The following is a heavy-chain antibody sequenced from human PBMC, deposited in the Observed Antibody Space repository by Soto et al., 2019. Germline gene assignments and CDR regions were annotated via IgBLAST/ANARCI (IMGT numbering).Heavy chain of an antibody. CDR3: ARDWFGIDY. CDR1: GYTFTSYG. Sequence: QVQLVQSGAEVKKPGASVKASCKASGYTFTSYGISWVRQAPGQGLEWMGWINPYNGNTNYAQKLQGRVTMTTDTSTNTAYMELRSVRADDTAVYYCARDWFGIDYWGQGTLVTVSS. D-gene: IGHD3-16*01. V-gene: IGHV1-18*01. CDR2: INPYNGNT. J-gene: IGHJ4*02.